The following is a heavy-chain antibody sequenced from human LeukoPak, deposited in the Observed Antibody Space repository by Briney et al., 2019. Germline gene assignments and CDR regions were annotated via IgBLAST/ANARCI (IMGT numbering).Heavy chain of an antibody. CDR3: ASGGLFDY. D-gene: IGHD3-16*01. V-gene: IGHV3-48*03. CDR1: GFTFSSYE. J-gene: IGHJ4*02. Sequence: GGSLRLSCAASGFTFSSYEMNWVRQAPGKGLEWVSYISRSGSTIYYADSVKGRFTISRDNAKNSLYLQMNSLRAEDTAVYYCASGGLFDYWGQGTLVTVSS. CDR2: ISRSGSTI.